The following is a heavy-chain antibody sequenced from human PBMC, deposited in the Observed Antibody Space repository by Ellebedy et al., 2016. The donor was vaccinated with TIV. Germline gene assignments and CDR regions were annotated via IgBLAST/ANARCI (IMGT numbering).Heavy chain of an antibody. D-gene: IGHD3-22*01. CDR2: IRNKALSYTA. CDR3: AKVLGYYEISGYWEGALEM. J-gene: IGHJ3*02. Sequence: PGGSLRLSCAASGEATGFRFSDHYIDWVHQAPGKGLEWVGRIRNKALSYTAEYAASVKGRFTISRDDSKDSVHLQMNSLKTEDTAVYYCAKVLGYYEISGYWEGALEMWGQGTLVTVSS. CDR1: GEATGFRFSDHY. V-gene: IGHV3-72*01.